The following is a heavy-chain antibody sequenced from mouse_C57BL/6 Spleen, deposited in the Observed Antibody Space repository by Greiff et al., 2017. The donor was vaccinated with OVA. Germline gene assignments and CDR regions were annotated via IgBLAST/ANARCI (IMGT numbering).Heavy chain of an antibody. CDR2: ISSGSSTI. CDR1: GFTFSDYG. V-gene: IGHV5-17*01. CDR3: ARGPVVADYAMDY. Sequence: EVKLMESGGGLVKPGGSLKLSCAASGFTFSDYGMHWVRQAPEKGLEWVAYISSGSSTIYYADTVKGRFTISRDNAKNTLFLQMTSLRSEDTAMYYCARGPVVADYAMDYWGQGTSVTVSS. J-gene: IGHJ4*01. D-gene: IGHD1-1*01.